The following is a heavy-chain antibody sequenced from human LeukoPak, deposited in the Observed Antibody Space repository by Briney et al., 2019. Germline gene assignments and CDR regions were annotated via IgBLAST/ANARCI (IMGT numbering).Heavy chain of an antibody. D-gene: IGHD2-2*01. CDR2: IQSNTYSEGT. CDR3: TASDHLYCSSSSCHFDY. Sequence: SLSLSCTPSGLTFGDYGMSWVRQPPGKGLEWVSFIQSNTYSEGTMYAASVRGRFTISRDDTRSTAYLQMNSLKTEDTAVYYCTASDHLYCSSSSCHFDYWGQGTLVTVAS. J-gene: IGHJ4*02. CDR1: GLTFGDYG. V-gene: IGHV3-49*04.